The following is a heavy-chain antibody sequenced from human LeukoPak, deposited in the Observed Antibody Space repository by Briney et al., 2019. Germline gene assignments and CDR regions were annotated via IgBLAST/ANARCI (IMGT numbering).Heavy chain of an antibody. Sequence: SETLSLTCTVSGGSISNYYWSWMRQPPGKGLEWIGYIYYSGSTHYNPSLKSRVTIPVDTSKNQFSLKLSSVTAADTAVYYCAVDILTGPSYWGQGTLVTVSS. CDR1: GGSISNYY. D-gene: IGHD3-9*01. CDR3: AVDILTGPSY. CDR2: IYYSGST. J-gene: IGHJ4*02. V-gene: IGHV4-59*01.